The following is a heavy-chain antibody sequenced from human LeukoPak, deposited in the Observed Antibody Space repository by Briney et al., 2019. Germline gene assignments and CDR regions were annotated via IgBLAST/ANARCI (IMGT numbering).Heavy chain of an antibody. D-gene: IGHD2-15*01. CDR2: IYYSGST. Sequence: SQTLSLTCTVSGGSISSGDYYWSWIRQPPGKGLEWIGYIYYSGSTYYNPSLKSRVTISVDTSKNQFSLKLSSVTAADTAVYYCARDCYCSGGSCYSCAFDIWGQGTMVTVSS. CDR3: ARDCYCSGGSCYSCAFDI. CDR1: GGSISSGDYY. J-gene: IGHJ3*02. V-gene: IGHV4-30-4*01.